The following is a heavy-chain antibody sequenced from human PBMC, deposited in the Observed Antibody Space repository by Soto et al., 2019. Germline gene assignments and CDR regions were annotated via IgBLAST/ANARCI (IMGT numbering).Heavy chain of an antibody. CDR2: ISSSSSTI. Sequence: EVQLVESGGGLVQPGGSLRLSCAASGFTFSSYSMNWVRQAPGKGLEWVSDISSSSSTIYYTNSVKGRFTISRDNAKNSRYLQMNSLRDEDTAVYYCARDRETYYFDYWGQGTLVTVSS. CDR3: ARDRETYYFDY. CDR1: GFTFSSYS. V-gene: IGHV3-48*02. J-gene: IGHJ4*02.